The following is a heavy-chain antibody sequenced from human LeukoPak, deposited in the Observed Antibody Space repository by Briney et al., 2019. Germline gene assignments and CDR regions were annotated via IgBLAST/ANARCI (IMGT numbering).Heavy chain of an antibody. Sequence: SETLSLTCAVYGGSLNSYFWSWIRQPPGEGLEWIGEIKDNGGTNYNPSLKSRVTISLDTSKRQFSLWLSSVTAADTAVYYCAPIFGDYSDFDSWGQGTLVTVSS. CDR2: IKDNGGT. D-gene: IGHD4-17*01. J-gene: IGHJ4*01. CDR3: APIFGDYSDFDS. CDR1: GGSLNSYF. V-gene: IGHV4-34*01.